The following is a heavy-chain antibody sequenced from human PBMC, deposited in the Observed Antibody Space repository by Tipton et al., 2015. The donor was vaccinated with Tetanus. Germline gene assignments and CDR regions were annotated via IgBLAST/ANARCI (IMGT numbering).Heavy chain of an antibody. CDR2: INYTGST. Sequence: LRLSCAVHGGSFSDYFWSWIRQSPGKGLEWIGEINYTGSTNYNPSLKSRITMSEDTSKKQISLQLKSVTAADTAVYYCAASVVRWFDPWGQGARVTVSS. D-gene: IGHD2-2*01. CDR3: AASVVRWFDP. CDR1: GGSFSDYF. J-gene: IGHJ5*02. V-gene: IGHV4-34*10.